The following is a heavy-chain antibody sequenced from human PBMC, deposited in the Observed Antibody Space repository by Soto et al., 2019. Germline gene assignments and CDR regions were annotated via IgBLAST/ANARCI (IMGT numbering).Heavy chain of an antibody. D-gene: IGHD3-10*01. CDR2: MNPNTGNI. V-gene: IGHV1-8*01. J-gene: IGHJ5*02. CDR3: VRRVLSGHRSWFDP. CDR1: EDTFTHYD. Sequence: QVELVQSGAEVKKPGASVKVSCQASEDTFTHYDINWVRQATGQGLEWMGWMNPNTGNIDYAHKFRGRVTMTRDPPKRTFYMELGSLRSKDTPVYYCVRRVLSGHRSWFDPWGHGTLVTVSS.